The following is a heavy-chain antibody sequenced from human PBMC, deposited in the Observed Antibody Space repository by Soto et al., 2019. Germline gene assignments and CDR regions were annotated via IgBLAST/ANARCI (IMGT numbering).Heavy chain of an antibody. V-gene: IGHV3-33*01. CDR1: GFTFSLYG. J-gene: IGHJ4*02. CDR2: ICDDGRRK. CDR3: ATWQGSLNFHY. Sequence: GGSLRLSCAASGFTFSLYGMHWVRQAPGKGLEWVAAICDDGRRKDYADSVKDRLFISRDNSKNTLYLQLDSLRPEDTAVYYCATWQGSLNFHYWGQGTLVTVSS.